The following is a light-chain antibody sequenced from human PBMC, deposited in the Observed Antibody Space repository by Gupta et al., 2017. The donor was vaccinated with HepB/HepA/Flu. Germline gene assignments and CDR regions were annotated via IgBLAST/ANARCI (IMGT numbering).Light chain of an antibody. CDR1: SSDVGGYNY. CDR2: DVS. Sequence: QSALTQPASVSGSPGQSITISYTGTSSDVGGYNYVSWYQQHPGKAPKLMIYDVSNRPSGVSNRFSGSKSDNTASLTISGLQAEDEADYYCSSYTSSSTVFGGGTKLTVL. CDR3: SSYTSSSTV. V-gene: IGLV2-14*01. J-gene: IGLJ2*01.